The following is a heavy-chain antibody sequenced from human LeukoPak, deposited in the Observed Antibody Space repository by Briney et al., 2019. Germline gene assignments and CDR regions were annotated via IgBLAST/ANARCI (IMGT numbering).Heavy chain of an antibody. J-gene: IGHJ6*02. CDR1: GSSISSYY. Sequence: SETLSLTCTVSGSSISSYYWSWLRQPPGKGLEWIGYIYYSGSTNYNPSLKSRVTISVDTSKNQFSLKLSSVTAADTAVYYCARTTVDPYGMDVWGQGTTVTVSS. CDR3: ARTTVDPYGMDV. CDR2: IYYSGST. V-gene: IGHV4-59*01. D-gene: IGHD4-23*01.